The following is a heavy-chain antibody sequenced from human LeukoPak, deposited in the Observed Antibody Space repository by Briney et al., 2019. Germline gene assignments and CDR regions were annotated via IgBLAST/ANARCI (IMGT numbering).Heavy chain of an antibody. CDR3: AKDGAYGGITMIVVVIPYYFDY. J-gene: IGHJ4*02. CDR1: GFTFSSYG. CDR2: ISSSGGST. D-gene: IGHD3-22*01. Sequence: PGGSLRLSCAASGFTFSSYGMNWVRQAPGKGLEWVSAISSSGGSTYYADSVKGRFTISRDNSKNTLYLQMNSLRAEDTAVYYCAKDGAYGGITMIVVVIPYYFDYWGQGTLVTVSS. V-gene: IGHV3-23*01.